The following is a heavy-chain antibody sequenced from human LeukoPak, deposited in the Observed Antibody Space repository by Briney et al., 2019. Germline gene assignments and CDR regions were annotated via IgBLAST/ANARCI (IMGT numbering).Heavy chain of an antibody. J-gene: IGHJ4*02. V-gene: IGHV4-34*01. D-gene: IGHD1-26*01. CDR2: INHSGSA. CDR3: ARGQVWGLLYIDY. CDR1: GGSFSGYY. Sequence: SETLSLTCAVYGGSFSGYYWTWVRQSPGKGLEWIGEINHSGSANYNLSLKSRVTISVDTSKNQFSLKLRSLSAADTAVYYCARGQVWGLLYIDYWGQGALVTVSS.